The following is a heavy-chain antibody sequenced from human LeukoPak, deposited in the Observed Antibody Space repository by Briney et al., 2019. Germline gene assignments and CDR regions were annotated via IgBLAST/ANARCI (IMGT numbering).Heavy chain of an antibody. CDR3: AKDWSSGGPLGYGMDV. J-gene: IGHJ6*02. D-gene: IGHD6-19*01. CDR1: GFTFSNYG. Sequence: GGSLRLSCAASGFTFSNYGMHWVRQAPGKGLEWVAVIWYDGSKKYYGDSVKGRFTISRDNAKNSLYLQMNSLRAEDTALYYCAKDWSSGGPLGYGMDVWGQGTTVTVSS. CDR2: IWYDGSKK. V-gene: IGHV3-33*03.